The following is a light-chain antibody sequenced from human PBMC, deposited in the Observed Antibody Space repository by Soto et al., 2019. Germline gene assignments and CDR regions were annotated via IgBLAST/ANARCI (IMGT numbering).Light chain of an antibody. J-gene: IGLJ2*01. Sequence: QAVVTQPASVSGSPGQSITISCTGTSSDVGGYNSVSWYQQHPGKAPKLMIYDVRNRPSGVSNRFSGSKSGNTASLTISGLQAEDEADYYCSSYTSSSTQVFGGGTKLTVL. CDR1: SSDVGGYNS. CDR2: DVR. V-gene: IGLV2-14*01. CDR3: SSYTSSSTQV.